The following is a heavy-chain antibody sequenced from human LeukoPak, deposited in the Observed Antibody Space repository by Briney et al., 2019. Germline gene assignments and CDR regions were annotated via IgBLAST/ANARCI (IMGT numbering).Heavy chain of an antibody. CDR2: INHSGST. D-gene: IGHD1-1*01. Sequence: SQTLSLTCTVSGGSISSGGYYWSWIRQPPGKGLEWIGEINHSGSTNYNPSLKSRVTISVDTSKNQFSLKLSSVTAADTAVYYCARAGTTWAIDYWGQGTLVTVSS. CDR3: ARAGTTWAIDY. V-gene: IGHV4-30-4*08. CDR1: GGSISSGGYY. J-gene: IGHJ4*02.